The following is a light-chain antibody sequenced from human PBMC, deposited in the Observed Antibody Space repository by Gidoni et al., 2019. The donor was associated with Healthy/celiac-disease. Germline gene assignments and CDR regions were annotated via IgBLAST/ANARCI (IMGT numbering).Light chain of an antibody. CDR3: QQYNSYSPT. CDR2: KAS. V-gene: IGKV1-5*03. CDR1: QSISSW. J-gene: IGKJ1*01. Sequence: IQMTQSPSTLSASVGDRVTITCLSSQSISSWLAWYQQKPGKAPKLLIYKASSLESGVPSRFSGSGSGTEFNLTISSLQPDDFATYYCQQYNSYSPTFGQGTKVEIK.